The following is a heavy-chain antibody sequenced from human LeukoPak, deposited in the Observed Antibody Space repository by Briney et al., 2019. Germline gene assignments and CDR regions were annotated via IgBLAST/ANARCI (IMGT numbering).Heavy chain of an antibody. J-gene: IGHJ4*02. Sequence: SGTLSLTCAVSGSSISSAYYWGWLRQPPGKGLEWIGSIYHSGSTYYSPSLKSRVTISVDTSKNQFSLKLTSVTAAATAVYYCARDRGGATEDYWGQGILVTVSS. CDR1: GSSISSAYY. CDR2: IYHSGST. D-gene: IGHD1-26*01. V-gene: IGHV4-38-2*02. CDR3: ARDRGGATEDY.